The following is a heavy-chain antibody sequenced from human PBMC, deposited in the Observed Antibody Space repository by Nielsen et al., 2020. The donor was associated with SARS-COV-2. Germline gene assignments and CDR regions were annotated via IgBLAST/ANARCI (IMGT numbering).Heavy chain of an antibody. CDR2: INPNSGGT. CDR3: ARGEGGSYYLSIDY. J-gene: IGHJ4*02. CDR1: GYTFTGYY. V-gene: IGHV1-2*06. Sequence: ASVQVSCKASGYTFTGYYMHWVRQAPGQGLEWMGRINPNSGGTNYAQKLQGRVTMTTDTSTSTAYMELRSLRSDDTAVYYCARGEGGSYYLSIDYWGQGTLVTVSS. D-gene: IGHD1-26*01.